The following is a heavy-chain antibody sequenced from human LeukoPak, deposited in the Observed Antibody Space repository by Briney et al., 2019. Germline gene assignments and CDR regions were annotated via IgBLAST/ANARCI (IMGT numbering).Heavy chain of an antibody. CDR1: GGSISSYY. CDR3: ARSSGGWFDP. Sequence: PSETLSLTCTVSGGSISSYYWSWIRQPPGKGLEWIGYIYYSGSTNYNPSLKSRVTISVDTSKNQFSLKLSSVTAAHTAVYYCARSSGGWFDPWGQGTLVTVSS. CDR2: IYYSGST. J-gene: IGHJ5*02. V-gene: IGHV4-59*01. D-gene: IGHD2-15*01.